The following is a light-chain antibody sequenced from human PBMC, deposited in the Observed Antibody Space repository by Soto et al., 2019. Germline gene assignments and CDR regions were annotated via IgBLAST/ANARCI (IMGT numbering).Light chain of an antibody. V-gene: IGLV2-14*01. J-gene: IGLJ1*01. CDR3: NSYTSGGIPV. Sequence: QSALTQPASVSGSPGQSITFSCTGTSSDVGGYNYVSWYQQHPGKAPKVIIYGVSDRPSGVSNRFSGSKSGNTASLTISGLQPDHEADYYSNSYTSGGIPVFATGTKVTVL. CDR2: GVS. CDR1: SSDVGGYNY.